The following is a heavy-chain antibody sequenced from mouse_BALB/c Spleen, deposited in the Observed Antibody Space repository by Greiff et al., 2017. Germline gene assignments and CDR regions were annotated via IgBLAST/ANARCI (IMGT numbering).Heavy chain of an antibody. CDR3: ERATVVAADY. Sequence: EVKLVESGGGLVQPGGSLRLTCATSGFTFTDYYMSWVRQPPGKGLEWLGFIRNKANGYTTEYSASVKGRFTIARDNSQSILYLQMNTLRAEDSATYYCERATVVAADYWGQGTTLTVSA. D-gene: IGHD1-1*01. J-gene: IGHJ2*01. V-gene: IGHV7-3*02. CDR2: IRNKANGYTT. CDR1: GFTFTDYY.